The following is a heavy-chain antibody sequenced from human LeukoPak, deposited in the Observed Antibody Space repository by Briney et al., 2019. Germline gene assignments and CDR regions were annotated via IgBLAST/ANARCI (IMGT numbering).Heavy chain of an antibody. V-gene: IGHV3-30*18. D-gene: IGHD5-18*01. J-gene: IGHJ6*03. CDR2: ISYDGSNK. CDR1: GFTFSSYG. CDR3: AKGQTGYSFPGLDYYYYYYMDV. Sequence: GGSLRLSCAASGFTFSSYGMHWVRQAPGKGLEWVAVISYDGSNKYYADSVEGRFTISGDNSKNTLYLQMNSLRAEDTAVYYCAKGQTGYSFPGLDYYYYYYMDVWGKGTTVTVSS.